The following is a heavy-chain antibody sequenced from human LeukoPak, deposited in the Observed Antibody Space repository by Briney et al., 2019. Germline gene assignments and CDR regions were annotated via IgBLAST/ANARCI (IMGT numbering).Heavy chain of an antibody. Sequence: SETLSLTCTVSGGSISSSSYYWSWIRQPPGKGLEWIGEINHSGSTNYNPSLKSRVTISVDTSKNQFSLKLSSVTAADTAVYYCARGIVVVVAATFDYWGQGTLVTVSS. CDR1: GGSISSSSYY. V-gene: IGHV4-39*07. J-gene: IGHJ4*02. CDR3: ARGIVVVVAATFDY. D-gene: IGHD2-15*01. CDR2: INHSGST.